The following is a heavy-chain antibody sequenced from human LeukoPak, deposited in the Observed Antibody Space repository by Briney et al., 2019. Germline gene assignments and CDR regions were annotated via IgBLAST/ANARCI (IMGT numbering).Heavy chain of an antibody. Sequence: QAGGSLRLSGAASGFTFGSYEMNWVRQAPGKGLEWVANIKKDGSEKNYVDSVKGRFTISRDNAKNSLFLQMNSLRAEDTAVYYCARVLRYCSGGNCYSGGLGYMDVWGKGTTVTISS. CDR2: IKKDGSEK. CDR1: GFTFGSYE. J-gene: IGHJ6*03. D-gene: IGHD2-15*01. V-gene: IGHV3-7*03. CDR3: ARVLRYCSGGNCYSGGLGYMDV.